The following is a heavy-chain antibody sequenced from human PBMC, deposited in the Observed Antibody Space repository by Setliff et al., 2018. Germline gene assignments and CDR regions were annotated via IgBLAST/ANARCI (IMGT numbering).Heavy chain of an antibody. D-gene: IGHD2-15*01. Sequence: GSLRLSCAGSGFTFSSYTMNWVRQAPGKGLEWVSSIISSGSHIYYADSVKGRFTSSRDNAKNSLYLQMNSLRADDTAVYYCTRDYGFCSGGSCSYYGMDVWGQGTTVTAP. CDR1: GFTFSSYT. CDR3: TRDYGFCSGGSCSYYGMDV. CDR2: IISSGSHI. J-gene: IGHJ6*02. V-gene: IGHV3-21*01.